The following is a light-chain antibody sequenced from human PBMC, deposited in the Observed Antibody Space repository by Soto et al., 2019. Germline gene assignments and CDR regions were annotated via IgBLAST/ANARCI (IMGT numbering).Light chain of an antibody. CDR2: GAS. CDR1: QSVSTN. J-gene: IGKJ1*01. V-gene: IGKV3-15*01. Sequence: EIVMTQSPATLSVSPGERATLSCRASQSVSTNLVWYQQKPGQAPRLLIYGASTRATGFPARFSGSGSGTDFTLTISSLQSEDFAVYYCQQYDKWPRTFGQGTKVEV. CDR3: QQYDKWPRT.